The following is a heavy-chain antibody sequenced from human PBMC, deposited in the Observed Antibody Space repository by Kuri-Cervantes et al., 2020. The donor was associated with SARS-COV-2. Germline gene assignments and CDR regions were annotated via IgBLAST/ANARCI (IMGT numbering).Heavy chain of an antibody. D-gene: IGHD6-19*01. CDR2: ISGSGGST. V-gene: IGHV3-23*01. Sequence: ETLSLTCAASGFTFSSYAMSWVRQAPGKGLEWVSAISGSGGSTYYADSVEGRFTISRDNSKNTLYLQTNSLRAEDTAVYYCAKVINSGSWFDPWGQGTLVTVSS. CDR3: AKVINSGSWFDP. J-gene: IGHJ5*02. CDR1: GFTFSSYA.